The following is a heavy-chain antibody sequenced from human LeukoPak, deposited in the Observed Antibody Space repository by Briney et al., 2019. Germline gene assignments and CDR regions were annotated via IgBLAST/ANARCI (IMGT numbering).Heavy chain of an antibody. V-gene: IGHV4-34*01. CDR2: INHSGST. J-gene: IGHJ3*02. Sequence: SETLSLTCAVYGGSFSGYYWSWIRQPPGKGLEWIGEINHSGSTNYNPPLKSRVTISVDTSKNQFSLKLSSVTAADTAVYYCARSVVVTAITAFDIWGQGTMVTVSS. CDR3: ARSVVVTAITAFDI. D-gene: IGHD2-21*02. CDR1: GGSFSGYY.